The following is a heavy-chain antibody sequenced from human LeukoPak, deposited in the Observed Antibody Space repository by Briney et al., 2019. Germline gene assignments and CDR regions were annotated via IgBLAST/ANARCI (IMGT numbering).Heavy chain of an antibody. V-gene: IGHV3-7*01. CDR3: ARDKDWICNNGLCFTGYSEY. D-gene: IGHD2-8*01. Sequence: GGSLRLSCAASGFTFTTYWISWVRQAPGKGLEWVANIKQDGSESHYVDSVKGRFTISRDNAKNSLYLQTNSLRAEDTAVYYCARDKDWICNNGLCFTGYSEYWGQGTPVTVSS. CDR2: IKQDGSES. CDR1: GFTFTTYW. J-gene: IGHJ4*02.